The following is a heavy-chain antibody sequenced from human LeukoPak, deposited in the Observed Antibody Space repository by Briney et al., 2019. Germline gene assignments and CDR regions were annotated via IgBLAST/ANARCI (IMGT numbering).Heavy chain of an antibody. CDR2: IYYSGST. J-gene: IGHJ4*02. V-gene: IGHV4-30-4*01. CDR1: GGSINNGGYY. CDR3: AVGHYYHSSGYLLDS. D-gene: IGHD3-22*01. Sequence: SETLSLTCTVSGGSINNGGYYWSWIRQPPGKGLEYIGYIYYSGSTYYNPSLKSRITISVDTSKNQFSLKLSSVPAADTAVYYCAVGHYYHSSGYLLDSWGQGTLVTVSS.